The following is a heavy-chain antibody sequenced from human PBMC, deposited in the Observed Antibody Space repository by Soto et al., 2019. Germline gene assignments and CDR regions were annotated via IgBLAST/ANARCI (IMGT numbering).Heavy chain of an antibody. V-gene: IGHV3-23*01. CDR3: ARHERQNYYDSSGYHSYWYFDL. D-gene: IGHD3-22*01. CDR1: GFAFSSYA. CDR2: ISGSGGST. J-gene: IGHJ2*01. Sequence: GGSLRLSCAASGFAFSSYAMSWVRQAPGKGLEWVSAISGSGGSTYYADSVKGRFTISRDNAKNSLYLQMNSLRAEDTAVYYCARHERQNYYDSSGYHSYWYFDLWGRGTPVTVSS.